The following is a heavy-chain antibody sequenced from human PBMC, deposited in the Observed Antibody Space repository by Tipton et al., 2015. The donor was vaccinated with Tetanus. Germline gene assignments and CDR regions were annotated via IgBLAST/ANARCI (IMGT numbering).Heavy chain of an antibody. CDR2: FSYSGSS. V-gene: IGHV4-59*02. J-gene: IGHJ1*01. Sequence: TLSLTCSVSGGSVIGEFLSWIRQPPGKGLEWIGYFSYSGSSNYNPSLKSRVTISGDTSKNQFSLKLSSVTPADTAVYYCARGSSVWSWYMQHWGQGTLVTVSS. CDR1: GGSVIGEF. D-gene: IGHD2-2*01. CDR3: ARGSSVWSWYMQH.